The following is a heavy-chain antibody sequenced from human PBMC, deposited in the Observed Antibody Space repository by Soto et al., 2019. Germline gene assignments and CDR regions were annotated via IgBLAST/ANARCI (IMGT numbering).Heavy chain of an antibody. J-gene: IGHJ4*02. Sequence: ASVKVSCKASGGTFSSYTISWVRQAPGQGLEWMGRIIPILGIANYAQKFQGRVTITADKSTSTAYMELSSLRSEDTAVYYCARDSNHLSSGWPRLVYWGQGTLVTVSS. D-gene: IGHD6-19*01. CDR2: IIPILGIA. V-gene: IGHV1-69*04. CDR3: ARDSNHLSSGWPRLVY. CDR1: GGTFSSYT.